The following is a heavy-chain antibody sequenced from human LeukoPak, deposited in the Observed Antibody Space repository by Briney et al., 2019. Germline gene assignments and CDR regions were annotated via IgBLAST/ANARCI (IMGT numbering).Heavy chain of an antibody. Sequence: AGGSLRLSCAASGFTFSSYWMSWVRQAPGKGLEWVANIKQDGSEKYYVDSVKGRFTISRDNAKNSLYLQMNSLRAEDTAVYYCARVPDSSGWYLGYMDVWGKGTTVTVSS. CDR3: ARVPDSSGWYLGYMDV. CDR2: IKQDGSEK. V-gene: IGHV3-7*01. J-gene: IGHJ6*03. CDR1: GFTFSSYW. D-gene: IGHD6-19*01.